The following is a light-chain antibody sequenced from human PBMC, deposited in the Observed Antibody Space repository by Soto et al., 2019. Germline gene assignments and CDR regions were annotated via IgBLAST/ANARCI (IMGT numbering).Light chain of an antibody. CDR2: EVS. V-gene: IGLV2-14*01. J-gene: IGLJ3*02. Sequence: QSVLTQPASVSGSPGQSITISCTGTSSDVGGYNYVSWYQQHPGKAPKLMIYEVSNRPSGVPDRFSGSKSGTSASLDITGLQAEDEADYYCQSYDSSLSGWLFGGGTKLTVL. CDR3: QSYDSSLSGWL. CDR1: SSDVGGYNY.